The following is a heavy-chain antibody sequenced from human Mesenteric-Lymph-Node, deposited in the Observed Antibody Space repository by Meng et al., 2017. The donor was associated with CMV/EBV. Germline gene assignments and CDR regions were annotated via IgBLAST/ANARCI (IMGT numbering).Heavy chain of an antibody. V-gene: IGHV4-59*01. D-gene: IGHD6-6*01. J-gene: IGHJ5*02. CDR1: ANSISDYY. Sequence: SETLSLTCSVSANSISDYYWTWIRRPPGKGLEWIGYIYYTGSTNYNPSLKSRVTISVDTFNNQFSLKLSSVTTADTAVYYCARMYSSSPRGGFDPWGQGTLVTVSS. CDR2: IYYTGST. CDR3: ARMYSSSPRGGFDP.